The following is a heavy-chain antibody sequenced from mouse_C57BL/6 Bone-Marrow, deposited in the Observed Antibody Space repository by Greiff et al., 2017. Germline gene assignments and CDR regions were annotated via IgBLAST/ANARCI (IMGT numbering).Heavy chain of an antibody. J-gene: IGHJ4*01. D-gene: IGHD2-4*01. Sequence: QVQLQQPGAELVKPGASVKLSCKASGYTFTSYWMHWVKQRPGQGLEWIGIIHPNSGSTNYNEKFKSKATLTVDKSSSTAYMQLSSLTSEDSAVYYWARIYYDYVDYFAFEDWGKGTSVTVSS. CDR3: ARIYYDYVDYFAFED. CDR1: GYTFTSYW. CDR2: IHPNSGST. V-gene: IGHV1-64*01.